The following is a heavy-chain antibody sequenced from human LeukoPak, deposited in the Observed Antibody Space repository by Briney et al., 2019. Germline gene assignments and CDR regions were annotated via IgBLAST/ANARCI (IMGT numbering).Heavy chain of an antibody. CDR3: ARDPHQIVGATTFFDY. CDR1: GFTFSSYA. Sequence: PGGSLRLSCAASGFTFSSYAMSWVRQAPGKGLEWVSAISGSGGSTYYADSVKGRFTISRDNAKNSLYLQMNSLRAEDTAVYYCARDPHQIVGATTFFDYWGQGTLVTVSS. CDR2: ISGSGGST. J-gene: IGHJ4*02. D-gene: IGHD1-26*01. V-gene: IGHV3-23*01.